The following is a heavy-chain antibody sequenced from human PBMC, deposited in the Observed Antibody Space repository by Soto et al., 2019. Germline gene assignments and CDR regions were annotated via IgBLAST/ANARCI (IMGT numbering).Heavy chain of an antibody. D-gene: IGHD4-17*01. CDR1: GFTFNNYG. V-gene: IGHV3-23*01. Sequence: GGSLRLSCAASGFTFNNYGMSWVRQAPGKGLEWVSAITDSGGSTYYADSVKGRFTISRDNSKNTVYLQMNSLRAEDTAVYYCAKAATVVTLYYFDYWGKGTLVTVS. CDR3: AKAATVVTLYYFDY. CDR2: ITDSGGST. J-gene: IGHJ4*02.